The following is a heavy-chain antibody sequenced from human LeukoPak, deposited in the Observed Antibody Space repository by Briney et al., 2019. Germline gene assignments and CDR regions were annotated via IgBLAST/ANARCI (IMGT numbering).Heavy chain of an antibody. CDR3: ARGKVDGDYDYYYYGMDV. J-gene: IGHJ6*02. D-gene: IGHD4-17*01. CDR2: MNPNSGNT. CDR1: GYTFTSYD. Sequence: ASVKVSCKASGYTFTSYDINWVRQATGQELEWMGWMNPNSGNTGYAQKFQGRVTMTRNTSISTAYMELSSLRSEDTAVYYCARGKVDGDYDYYYYGMDVWGQGTTVTVSS. V-gene: IGHV1-8*01.